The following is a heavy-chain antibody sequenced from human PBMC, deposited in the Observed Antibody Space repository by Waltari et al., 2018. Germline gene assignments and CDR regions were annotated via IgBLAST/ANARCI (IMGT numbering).Heavy chain of an antibody. CDR2: ISYEGSNK. Sequence: QVQLVESGGGVVQPGRSLRLSCAASGFTFSSYGMHWVRPAPGKGLEWVAVISYEGSNKYYADSVKGRFTISRKNSKNTLYLQMNSLRAEDTAVYYCARGGWGYYDTPIGNNAFDIWGQGTMVTVSS. D-gene: IGHD3-22*01. CDR3: ARGGWGYYDTPIGNNAFDI. CDR1: GFTFSSYG. J-gene: IGHJ3*02. V-gene: IGHV3-30*03.